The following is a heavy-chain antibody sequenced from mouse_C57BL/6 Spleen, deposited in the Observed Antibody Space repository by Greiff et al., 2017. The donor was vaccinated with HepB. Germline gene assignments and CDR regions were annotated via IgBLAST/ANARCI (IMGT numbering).Heavy chain of an antibody. CDR3: ARSNYYGSSYGDY. CDR1: GYTFTSYT. CDR2: INPSSGYT. V-gene: IGHV1-4*01. D-gene: IGHD1-1*01. Sequence: VQLQESGAELARPGASVKMSCKASGYTFTSYTMHWVKQRPGQGLEWIGYINPSSGYTKYNQKFKDKATLTADKSSSTAYMQLSSLTSEDSAVYYCARSNYYGSSYGDYWGQGTTLTVSS. J-gene: IGHJ2*01.